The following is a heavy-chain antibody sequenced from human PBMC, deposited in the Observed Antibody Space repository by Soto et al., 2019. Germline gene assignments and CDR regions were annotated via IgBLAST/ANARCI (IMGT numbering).Heavy chain of an antibody. CDR3: ARTPRGQWELPYYYYGMDV. D-gene: IGHD1-26*01. J-gene: IGHJ6*02. Sequence: QVQLVESGGGVVQPGRSLRLSCAASGFTFSSYAMHWVRQAPGKGLEWVAVISYDGSNKYYADSVKGRFTISRDNSKNTLYLQMNSLRAEDTAVYYCARTPRGQWELPYYYYGMDVWGQGTTVTFSS. V-gene: IGHV3-30-3*01. CDR2: ISYDGSNK. CDR1: GFTFSSYA.